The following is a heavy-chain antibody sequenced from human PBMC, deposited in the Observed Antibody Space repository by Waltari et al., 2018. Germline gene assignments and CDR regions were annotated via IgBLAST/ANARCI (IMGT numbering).Heavy chain of an antibody. CDR3: ARESLEWPFDY. J-gene: IGHJ4*02. V-gene: IGHV3-7*01. Sequence: EVQLVESGGGLVQPGGSLRLSCAASGFTFSSYWMSWVRQAPGKGLEWVANKKQDGSEKSYVDSVKGRFTISRDNAKNSLYLQMNSLRAEDTAVYYCARESLEWPFDYWGQGTLVTVSS. CDR2: KKQDGSEK. CDR1: GFTFSSYW. D-gene: IGHD3-3*01.